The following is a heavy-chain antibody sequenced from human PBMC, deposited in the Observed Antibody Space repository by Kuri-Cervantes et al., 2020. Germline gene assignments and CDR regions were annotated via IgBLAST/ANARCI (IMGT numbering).Heavy chain of an antibody. CDR2: ISYDGSNK. D-gene: IGHD6-19*01. CDR3: ARVGSGWYPFDY. CDR1: GFTFSTHG. J-gene: IGHJ4*02. V-gene: IGHV3-30*03. Sequence: GESLKISCAASGFTFSTHGIHWVRQTPGKGLEWVALISYDGSNKYYADSVKGRSTISRDNSKNTLYLQMNSLRAEDTAVYYCARVGSGWYPFDYWGQGTLVTVSS.